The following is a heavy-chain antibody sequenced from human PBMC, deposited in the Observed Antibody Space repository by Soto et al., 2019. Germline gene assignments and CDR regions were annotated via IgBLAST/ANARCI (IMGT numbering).Heavy chain of an antibody. V-gene: IGHV4-34*01. J-gene: IGHJ6*02. CDR1: GGSFSGYY. Sequence: LSLTCAVYGGSFSGYYWSWIRQPPGKGLEWIGEINHSGSTNYNPSLKSRVTISVDTSKNQFSLKLSSVTAADTAVYYCARHIAARPPSYYYYYGMDVWGQGTTVTVSS. CDR3: ARHIAARPPSYYYYYGMDV. D-gene: IGHD6-6*01. CDR2: INHSGST.